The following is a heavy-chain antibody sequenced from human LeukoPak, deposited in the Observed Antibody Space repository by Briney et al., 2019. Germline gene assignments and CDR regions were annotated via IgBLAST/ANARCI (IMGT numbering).Heavy chain of an antibody. J-gene: IGHJ4*02. CDR3: ARASWVSTADAVR. CDR1: GLSFSSFA. V-gene: IGHV3-23*01. Sequence: PGGSLTLSCAASGLSFSSFAMSWVRQAPARVLEWLSSMKGTGETIYADSVRGRCTLFRDGSRNTVYLQLNNLRVEDTAVYYCARASWVSTADAVRWGQGTVVTVSS. D-gene: IGHD3-16*01. CDR2: MKGTGET.